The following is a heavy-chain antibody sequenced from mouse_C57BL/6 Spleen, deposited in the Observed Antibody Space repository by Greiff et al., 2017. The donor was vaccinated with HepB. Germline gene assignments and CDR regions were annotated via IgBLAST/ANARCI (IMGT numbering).Heavy chain of an antibody. CDR1: GYTFTSYW. CDR2: IDPSDSYT. D-gene: IGHD2-1*01. J-gene: IGHJ3*01. CDR3: ARSNGNYAY. V-gene: IGHV1-59*01. Sequence: QVQLQQPGAELVRPGTSVKLSCKASGYTFTSYWMHWVKQRPGQGLEWIGVIDPSDSYTNYNQKFKGKATLTVDTSSSTAYMQLSSLTSEDSAVYYCARSNGNYAYWGQGTLVTVSA.